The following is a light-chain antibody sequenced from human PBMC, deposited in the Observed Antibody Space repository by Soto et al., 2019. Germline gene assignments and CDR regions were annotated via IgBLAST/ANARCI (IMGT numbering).Light chain of an antibody. V-gene: IGKV1-5*01. CDR3: HQRRSWPRT. CDR2: DAS. CDR1: QSISSW. J-gene: IGKJ1*01. Sequence: DIQITPSPTTPSSSVGDRVTHTFRASQSISSWLAWYQQKPGKAPKVLIYDASSLESGVPSRFSGSGSGTEFTLTISSLQPDDFAVYYCHQRRSWPRTFGQGTKVDIK.